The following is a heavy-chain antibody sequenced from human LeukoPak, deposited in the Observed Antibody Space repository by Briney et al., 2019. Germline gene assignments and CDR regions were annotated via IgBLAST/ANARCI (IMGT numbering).Heavy chain of an antibody. Sequence: ASVKVSCKVSGYTLTELSMHWVRPAPGKGLGWMGGFDPEDGETTYAQKFQGRVTMPEDTSTDTAYMELSSLRSEDTAVYYYATVATVRDYLRQRTLVAVSS. CDR3: ATVATVRDY. CDR1: GYTLTELS. V-gene: IGHV1-24*01. J-gene: IGHJ4*02. CDR2: FDPEDGET. D-gene: IGHD4-17*01.